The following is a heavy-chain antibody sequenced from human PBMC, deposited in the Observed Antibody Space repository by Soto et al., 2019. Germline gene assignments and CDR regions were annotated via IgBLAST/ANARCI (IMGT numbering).Heavy chain of an antibody. CDR2: IYYSGTT. J-gene: IGHJ3*02. CDR3: ARTNAFDI. V-gene: IGHV4-59*08. Sequence: TSETLSLTCTVSGGSISYYWSWMRQPPGKGLEWIGNIYYSGTTNYNASLKRRVTISVDTSKNQFSLKLSSVTAADTAVYYCARTNAFDIWGQGTMVTVSS. CDR1: GGSISYY.